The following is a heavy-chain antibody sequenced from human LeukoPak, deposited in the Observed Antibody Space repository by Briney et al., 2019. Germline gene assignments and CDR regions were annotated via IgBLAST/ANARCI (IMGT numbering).Heavy chain of an antibody. D-gene: IGHD6-19*01. CDR2: IYHSGST. CDR3: ARDGPGIAVTLDY. Sequence: SQTLSLTCTVSGGSISSGSYYWSWIRQPPGKGLEWIGEIYHSGSTNYNPSLKSRVTISVDKSKNQFSLKLNSVTAADTAVYYCARDGPGIAVTLDYWGQGTLVTVSS. J-gene: IGHJ4*02. CDR1: GGSISSGSYY. V-gene: IGHV4-39*07.